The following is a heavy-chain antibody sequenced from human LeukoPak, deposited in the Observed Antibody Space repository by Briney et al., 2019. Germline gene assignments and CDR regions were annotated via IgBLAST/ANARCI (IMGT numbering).Heavy chain of an antibody. D-gene: IGHD6-19*01. CDR2: ISSSSDYI. CDR1: GFTFSSYW. CDR3: ARASEQGWLDYYYGLDV. V-gene: IGHV3-21*01. J-gene: IGHJ6*02. Sequence: PGGSLRLSCAASGFTFSSYWMHWVRQAPGKGLVWVSSISSSSDYINYADSVKGRFTISRDNAKNSLYLQMNSLRVEDTAVYYCARASEQGWLDYYYGLDVWGQGTTVTVSS.